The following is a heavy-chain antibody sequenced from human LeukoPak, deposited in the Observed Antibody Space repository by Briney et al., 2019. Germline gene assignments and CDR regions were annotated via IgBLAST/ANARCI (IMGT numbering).Heavy chain of an antibody. CDR3: ARGQGGNYYLNYFDY. Sequence: SETLSLTCTVTGGSFTTYYWSWIRQPPGEGLEWIGHFYYSWSTNYNPSLKRRVTISVDTSRNHFSLKLTSVIAADTAVYYCARGQGGNYYLNYFDYWGQGALVTVSS. D-gene: IGHD1-26*01. V-gene: IGHV4-59*01. CDR2: FYYSWST. CDR1: GGSFTTYY. J-gene: IGHJ4*02.